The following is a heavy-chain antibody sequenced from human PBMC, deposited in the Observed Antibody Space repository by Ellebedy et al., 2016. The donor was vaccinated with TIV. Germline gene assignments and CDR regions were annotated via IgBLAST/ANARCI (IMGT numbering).Heavy chain of an antibody. Sequence: GGSLRLXXAASGFSFSWHWMHWVRQAPGKGLVWVSRINNDGTATTYADSVKGRFTISRDKSKNTVSLQMDSLRLEDTAIYYCARDRVGGFDHWGQGTLVTVSS. J-gene: IGHJ5*02. CDR2: INNDGTAT. CDR1: GFSFSWHW. D-gene: IGHD1-26*01. V-gene: IGHV3-74*01. CDR3: ARDRVGGFDH.